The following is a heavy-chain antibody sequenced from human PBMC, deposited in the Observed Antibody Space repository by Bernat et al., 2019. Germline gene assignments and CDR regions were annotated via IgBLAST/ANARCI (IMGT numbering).Heavy chain of an antibody. CDR1: GFTFSSYS. CDR3: ARVHRNPTVTTGYYYYYMDV. V-gene: IGHV3-21*05. Sequence: EVQLVESGGGLVKPGGSLRLSCAASGFTFSSYSMNWVRQAPGKGLEWVSYISISSSYIYSPDPGKGRFTISRDNAKNSLYLQMNSLRAEDTAVYYCARVHRNPTVTTGYYYYYMDVWGKGTTVTVSS. J-gene: IGHJ6*03. D-gene: IGHD4-17*01. CDR2: ISISSSYI.